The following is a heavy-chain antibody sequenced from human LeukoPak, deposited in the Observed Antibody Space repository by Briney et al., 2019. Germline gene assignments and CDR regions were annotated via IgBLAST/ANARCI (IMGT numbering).Heavy chain of an antibody. Sequence: GGSLRLSCAASGFTFSSYTMNWVRQAPGKGLEWISCITSTGDTIYYADSVKGRFGISRDNAKNSLYLQMNSLRVEDTAVYYCARVPGDSGYFDYWGQGILVTVSS. D-gene: IGHD3-22*01. CDR3: ARVPGDSGYFDY. CDR1: GFTFSSYT. J-gene: IGHJ4*02. V-gene: IGHV3-48*04. CDR2: ITSTGDTI.